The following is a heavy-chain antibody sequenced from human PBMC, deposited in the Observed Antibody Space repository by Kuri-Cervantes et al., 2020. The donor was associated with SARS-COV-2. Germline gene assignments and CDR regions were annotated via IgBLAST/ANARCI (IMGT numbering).Heavy chain of an antibody. V-gene: IGHV3-23*03. CDR2: IYSGGSST. CDR3: ARKRNNYDFWSGPIYYFDY. J-gene: IGHJ4*02. D-gene: IGHD3-3*01. Sequence: GGSLRLSCAASGFTFSSYAMSWVRQAPGKGLEWVSVIYSGGSSTYYADSVKGRFTISRDNAKRTLFLQMNSLRVDDTAVYYCARKRNNYDFWSGPIYYFDYWGQGTLVTVSS. CDR1: GFTFSSYA.